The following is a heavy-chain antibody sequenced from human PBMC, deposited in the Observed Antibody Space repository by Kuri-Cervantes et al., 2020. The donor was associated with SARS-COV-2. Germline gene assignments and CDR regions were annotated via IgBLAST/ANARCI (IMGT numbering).Heavy chain of an antibody. CDR3: ARLWGTNDAFDI. CDR2: IIPILGTA. CDR1: GYTFTGYY. Sequence: SVKVSCKASGYTFTGYYMHWVRQAPGQGLEWMGRIIPILGTANYAQKFQGRVTITADKSTSTAYMELRSLRSDDTAVYYCARLWGTNDAFDIWGQGTMVTVSS. J-gene: IGHJ3*02. V-gene: IGHV1-69*08. D-gene: IGHD7-27*01.